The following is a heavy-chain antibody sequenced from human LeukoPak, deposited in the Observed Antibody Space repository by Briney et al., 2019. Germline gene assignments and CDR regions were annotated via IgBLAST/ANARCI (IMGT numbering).Heavy chain of an antibody. J-gene: IGHJ4*02. CDR2: NNPNSGGT. CDR1: GYTFTGYY. V-gene: IGHV1-2*02. D-gene: IGHD5-24*01. CDR3: AGSQTGDGYNPPFDY. Sequence: ASVKVSCKASGYTFTGYYMHWVRQAPGQGLEWMGWNNPNSGGTNYAQKFQGRVTMTRDTSISTAYMELSSLRSDDTAVFYCAGSQTGDGYNPPFDYWGQGTLVTVSS.